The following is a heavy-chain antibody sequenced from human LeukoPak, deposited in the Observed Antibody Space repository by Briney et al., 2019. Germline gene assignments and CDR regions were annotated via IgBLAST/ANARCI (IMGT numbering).Heavy chain of an antibody. Sequence: GGSLRLACAASGFTFSHYWMSWVRQAPGKGLEWVGNIKPDGSASYYVDSVKGRFTISRDNANNSLYLQMNTLRAEDTAVYYCARDSGSHWGQGTLVTVSS. CDR2: IKPDGSAS. J-gene: IGHJ4*02. CDR1: GFTFSHYW. CDR3: ARDSGSH. V-gene: IGHV3-7*05. D-gene: IGHD1-26*01.